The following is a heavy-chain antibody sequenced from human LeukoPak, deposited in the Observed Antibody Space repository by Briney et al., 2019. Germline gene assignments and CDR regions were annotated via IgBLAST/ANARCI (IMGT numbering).Heavy chain of an antibody. CDR3: ARGRGGSGDRVIFDI. Sequence: SETLSLTCDVSGHSIRSGSYWGWIWQPPGKGLEWIGSIYHSGNTYYNSSLKSRLIISVDTSKNQISLKLSSVAAADTAIYYCARGRGGSGDRVIFDIWGQGTLVT. V-gene: IGHV4-38-2*01. D-gene: IGHD1-26*01. CDR2: IYHSGNT. J-gene: IGHJ4*02. CDR1: GHSIRSGSY.